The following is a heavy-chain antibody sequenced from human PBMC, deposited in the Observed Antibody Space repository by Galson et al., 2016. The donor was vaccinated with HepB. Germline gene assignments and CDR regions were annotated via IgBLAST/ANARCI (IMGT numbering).Heavy chain of an antibody. Sequence: SLRLSCAVSGFTVSNNYMGWVRQAPGKGLEWVSFISYDGSNKYYADSVKGRFTISRDDSKNTLYLQMNSLRAEDTAVYSCARIFSKRAFDVWGQGTMVTVSS. V-gene: IGHV3-30*03. CDR2: ISYDGSNK. CDR1: GFTVSNNY. J-gene: IGHJ3*01. CDR3: ARIFSKRAFDV.